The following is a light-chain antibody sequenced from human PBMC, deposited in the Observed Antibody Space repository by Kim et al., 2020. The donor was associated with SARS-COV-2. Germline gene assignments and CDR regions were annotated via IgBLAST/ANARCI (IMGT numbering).Light chain of an antibody. CDR3: EQRSNWAYT. V-gene: IGKV3-11*01. J-gene: IGKJ2*01. CDR1: QSVSSH. CDR2: DAS. Sequence: SLAQGNTPTLAQRASQSVSSHLAGYQQQPGQAPRLRIYDASNRATSIAARLRGRGTGTDFTLPIGSRGPGDFAVYEREQRSNWAYTFGQGTELEI.